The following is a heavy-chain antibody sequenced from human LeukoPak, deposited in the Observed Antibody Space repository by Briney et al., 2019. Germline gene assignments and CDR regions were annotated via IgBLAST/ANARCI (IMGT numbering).Heavy chain of an antibody. Sequence: SQTLSLTCAISGDSVSSNSVVWNWIRQSPSRGLEWLVRTYYRSKWYNDYAVSVKSRITINADTSKNQFSLQLNSVTPEDTAVYYCARAVDTAMEYFDYWGQGTLVTVSS. CDR2: TYYRSKWYN. D-gene: IGHD5-18*01. J-gene: IGHJ4*02. V-gene: IGHV6-1*01. CDR3: ARAVDTAMEYFDY. CDR1: GDSVSSNSVV.